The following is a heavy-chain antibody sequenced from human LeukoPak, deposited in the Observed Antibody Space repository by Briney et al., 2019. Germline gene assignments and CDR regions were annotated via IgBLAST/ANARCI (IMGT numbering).Heavy chain of an antibody. V-gene: IGHV4-31*03. CDR2: IYYSGST. CDR1: GGSISSGGYY. Sequence: SETLSLTCTVSGGSISSGGYYWSWIRQHPGRGLEWIGYIYYSGSTYYNPSLKSRVTISVDTSKNQFSLKLSSVTAADTAVYYCAGDWMSGMDVWGQGTTVTVSS. J-gene: IGHJ6*02. D-gene: IGHD2-2*03. CDR3: AGDWMSGMDV.